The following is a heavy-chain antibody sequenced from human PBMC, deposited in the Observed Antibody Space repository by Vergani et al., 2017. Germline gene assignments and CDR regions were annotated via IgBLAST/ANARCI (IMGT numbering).Heavy chain of an antibody. CDR3: ARAIAIAARPVGYYYYYMDV. CDR2: FDPEDGET. Sequence: QVQLVQSGAEVKKPGASVRVSCKVSGYTLTEISMHWVRQAPGKGLEWMGGFDPEDGETIYAQKFQGRVTMAEDSSTDTAYMELSSLRSEDTAVYYCARAIAIAARPVGYYYYYMDVWGKGTTVTVSS. D-gene: IGHD6-6*01. CDR1: GYTLTEIS. J-gene: IGHJ6*03. V-gene: IGHV1-24*01.